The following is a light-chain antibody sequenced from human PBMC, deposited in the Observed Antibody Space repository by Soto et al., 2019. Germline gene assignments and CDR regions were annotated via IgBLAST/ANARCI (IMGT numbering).Light chain of an antibody. J-gene: IGKJ3*01. CDR3: QQYGTSVT. V-gene: IGKV3-20*01. Sequence: EIVLTQSPGTLSLSPGERATLSCRASQTVRNNYLAWYQQRPGQAPRLLIYGASNRVTGIPDRFSGSGSGTEFTLTISRLESEDFAVYYCQQYGTSVTFGPGTKVDIK. CDR1: QTVRNNY. CDR2: GAS.